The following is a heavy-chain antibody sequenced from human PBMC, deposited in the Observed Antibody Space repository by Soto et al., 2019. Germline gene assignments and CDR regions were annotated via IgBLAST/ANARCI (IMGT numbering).Heavy chain of an antibody. V-gene: IGHV3-7*04. J-gene: IGHJ4*02. CDR2: IRQDGSEK. Sequence: GGSLRLSCAASGFTFNSYGMTWVRQAPGKGLEWVGNIRQDGSEKNYVDSVKGRFTISRDNAKNSLYLQMNSLRAEDTAVYYCAREIVVARGASYFDYWGPGTLVTVSS. CDR1: GFTFNSYG. D-gene: IGHD2-2*01. CDR3: AREIVVARGASYFDY.